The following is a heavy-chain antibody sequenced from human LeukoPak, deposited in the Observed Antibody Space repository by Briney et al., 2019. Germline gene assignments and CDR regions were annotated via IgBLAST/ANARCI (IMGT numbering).Heavy chain of an antibody. CDR3: AKDILRYFDWLPRARDAFDI. CDR1: GFTFSSYA. J-gene: IGHJ3*02. V-gene: IGHV3-23*01. Sequence: GGSLRLSCAASGFTFSSYAMSWVRQAPGKGLEWVSAISGSGGSTYYADSVKGRFTISRDNSKNTLYLQMNSLRAEDTAVYYCAKDILRYFDWLPRARDAFDIWGQGTMVTVSS. D-gene: IGHD3-9*01. CDR2: ISGSGGST.